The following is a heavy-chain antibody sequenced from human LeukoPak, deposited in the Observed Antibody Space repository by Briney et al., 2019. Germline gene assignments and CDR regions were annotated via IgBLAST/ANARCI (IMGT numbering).Heavy chain of an antibody. CDR2: INHSGST. V-gene: IGHV4-34*01. CDR3: ARGVVTTSDAFDI. D-gene: IGHD4-23*01. CDR1: GGSFTGYY. Sequence: SETLSLTCAVYGGSFTGYYWNWIRQPPGKGLEWIGEINHSGSTNFIPSLKSRVTISLDTSKNQFSLKLSSVIAADTAVYYCARGVVTTSDAFDIWGQGTVVTVSS. J-gene: IGHJ3*02.